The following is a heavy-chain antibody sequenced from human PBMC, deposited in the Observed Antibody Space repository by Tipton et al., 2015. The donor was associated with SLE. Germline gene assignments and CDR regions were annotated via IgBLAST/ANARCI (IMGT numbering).Heavy chain of an antibody. D-gene: IGHD2-2*01. CDR3: AKGMISRTLVAAFDI. J-gene: IGHJ3*02. CDR1: GFTFSSYG. Sequence: SLRLSCAASGFTFSSYGMHWVRQAPGKGLEWVAFIRYDGSNKYYADSVKGRFTISRDNSKNKVFLQMISLGVEDTAVYYCAKGMISRTLVAAFDIWGQGTMITVSS. CDR2: IRYDGSNK. V-gene: IGHV3-30*02.